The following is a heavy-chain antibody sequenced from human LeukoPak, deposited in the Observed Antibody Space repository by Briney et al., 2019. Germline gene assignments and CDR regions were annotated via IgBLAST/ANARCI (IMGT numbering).Heavy chain of an antibody. CDR3: ARHGSGRGGVYDSSGYYVY. V-gene: IGHV4-31*03. J-gene: IGHJ4*02. D-gene: IGHD3-22*01. CDR2: IYYSGST. CDR1: GGSISSGGYY. Sequence: PSETLSLTCTVSGGSISSGGYYWSWIRQHPGKGLEWIGYIYYSGSTYYNPSLKSRVTISVDTSKNQFSLKLSSVTAADTAVYYCARHGSGRGGVYDSSGYYVYWGQGTLVTVSS.